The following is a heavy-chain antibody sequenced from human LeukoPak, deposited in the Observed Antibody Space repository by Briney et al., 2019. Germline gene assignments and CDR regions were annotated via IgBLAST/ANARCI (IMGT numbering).Heavy chain of an antibody. J-gene: IGHJ4*02. V-gene: IGHV1-24*01. D-gene: IGHD3-9*01. CDR3: ATLPLLRYFDWLLYSYFDY. CDR1: GYTLTELS. Sequence: ASVKVSCKVSGYTLTELSMHWVRQAPGKGLEWMGGFDPEDGETIYAQKFRGRVTMTEDTSTDTAYMELSSLRSEDTAVYYCATLPLLRYFDWLLYSYFDYWGQGTLVTVSS. CDR2: FDPEDGET.